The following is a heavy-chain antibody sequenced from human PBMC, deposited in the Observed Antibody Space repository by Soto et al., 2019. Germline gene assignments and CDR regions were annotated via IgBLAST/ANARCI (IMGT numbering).Heavy chain of an antibody. CDR2: ISGSGGST. CDR3: AKSTTDWYNHFDS. CDR1: GFTFSSYG. V-gene: IGHV3-23*01. J-gene: IGHJ4*02. Sequence: EVQLLESGGGSVQPGGSLRLSCAASGFTFSSYGMSWVRQAPGKGLEWVSGISGSGGSTYYADSVKGRFTISRDNSKNTLYLQMNSLRAEDTAVYYCAKSTTDWYNHFDSWGQGTLVTVSS. D-gene: IGHD1-1*01.